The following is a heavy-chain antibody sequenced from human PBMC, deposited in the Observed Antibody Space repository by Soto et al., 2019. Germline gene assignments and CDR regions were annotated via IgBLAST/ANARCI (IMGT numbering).Heavy chain of an antibody. D-gene: IGHD5-12*01. CDR1: GYSFTTYW. CDR2: IYPGDSDT. J-gene: IGHJ3*02. V-gene: IGHV5-51*01. Sequence: ESVKISFKGSGYSFTTYWMGWVRQMPGKGLEWMGIIYPGDSDTRYSPSFQGQVTISADKSISTAYLQWSSLKASDTAMYYCARIEMATISTAAFDIWGQGTMVTVSS. CDR3: ARIEMATISTAAFDI.